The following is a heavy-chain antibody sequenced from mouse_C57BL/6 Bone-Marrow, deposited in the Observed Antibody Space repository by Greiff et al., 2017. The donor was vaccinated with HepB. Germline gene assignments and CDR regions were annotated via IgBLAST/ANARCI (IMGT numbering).Heavy chain of an antibody. CDR3: ARYKGYYGSSYENYYAMDY. J-gene: IGHJ4*01. CDR2: IRNKANGYTT. V-gene: IGHV7-3*01. CDR1: GFTFTDYY. D-gene: IGHD1-1*01. Sequence: EVKLLESGGGLVQPGGSLSLSCAASGFTFTDYYMSWVRQPPGKALEWLGFIRNKANGYTTEYSASVKGRFTISRDNSQSILYLQMNALRAEDSATYYCARYKGYYGSSYENYYAMDYWGQGTSVTVSS.